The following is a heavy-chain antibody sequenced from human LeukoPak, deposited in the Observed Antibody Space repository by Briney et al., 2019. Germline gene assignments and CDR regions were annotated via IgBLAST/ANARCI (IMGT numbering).Heavy chain of an antibody. CDR1: GFTFSSYA. V-gene: IGHV3-23*01. CDR3: AKGFGIVVVGRLDYYYYGMDV. CDR2: ISGSSGST. D-gene: IGHD3-22*01. Sequence: GGSLRLSCAASGFTFSSYAMSWVRQAPGKGLEWVSAISGSSGSTYYADSVKGRFTISRDNSKNTLYLQMNSLRDEDTAVYYCAKGFGIVVVGRLDYYYYGMDVWGQGTTVTVSS. J-gene: IGHJ6*02.